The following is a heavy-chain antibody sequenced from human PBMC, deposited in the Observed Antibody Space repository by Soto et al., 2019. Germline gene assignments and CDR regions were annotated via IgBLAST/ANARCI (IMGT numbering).Heavy chain of an antibody. CDR1: GFTFNTYV. V-gene: IGHV3-23*01. Sequence: EVQLLESGGGLVQPGGSLRLSCAASGFTFNTYVMNWVRQAPGKGLEWVSTISYSADKTHYADSVKDRFTISRDNSRDTLFLQMNILRADVAAVYYCARRARTATANWGAFDVWGRGTMVTVSA. CDR3: ARRARTATANWGAFDV. J-gene: IGHJ3*01. D-gene: IGHD1-7*01. CDR2: ISYSADKT.